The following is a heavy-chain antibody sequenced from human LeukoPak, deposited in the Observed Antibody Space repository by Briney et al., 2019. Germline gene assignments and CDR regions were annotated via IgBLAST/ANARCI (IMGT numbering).Heavy chain of an antibody. CDR2: ISYDGSNK. CDR3: ARPTAMVTD. V-gene: IGHV3-30*04. CDR1: GFTFSSYA. D-gene: IGHD5-18*01. Sequence: PGGSLRLSCAASGFTFSSYAMHWVRQAPGKGLEWVAVISYDGSNKYYADSVKGRFTISRDNSKNTLYLQMNSLRAEDTAVYYCARPTAMVTDWGQGTLVTVSS. J-gene: IGHJ4*02.